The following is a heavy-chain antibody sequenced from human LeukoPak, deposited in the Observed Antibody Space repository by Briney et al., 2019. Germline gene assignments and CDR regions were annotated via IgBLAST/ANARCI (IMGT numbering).Heavy chain of an antibody. D-gene: IGHD3-3*01. Sequence: SETLSLTCTVSGGSISSGGYYWSWIRQPPGKGLEWIGYIYHSGSTYYNPSLKSRVTISVDRSKNQFSLELSSVTAADTAVYYCARELWSGNYNIWGQGTLVTVSS. CDR2: IYHSGST. J-gene: IGHJ4*02. CDR3: ARELWSGNYNI. CDR1: GGSISSGGYY. V-gene: IGHV4-30-2*01.